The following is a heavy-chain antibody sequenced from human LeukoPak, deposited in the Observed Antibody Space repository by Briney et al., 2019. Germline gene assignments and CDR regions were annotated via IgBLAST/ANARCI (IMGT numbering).Heavy chain of an antibody. Sequence: GASVKVSCKASGYTFTGYYIHWVRQAPGQGLEWMGWINPNSGGTNYAQKFQGRVTMTRDTSISTAYMELSRLRSDDTAVYYCARDSYYDSSGSSYYYGMDVWGQGTTVTVSS. D-gene: IGHD3-22*01. CDR3: ARDSYYDSSGSSYYYGMDV. V-gene: IGHV1-2*02. CDR1: GYTFTGYY. CDR2: INPNSGGT. J-gene: IGHJ6*02.